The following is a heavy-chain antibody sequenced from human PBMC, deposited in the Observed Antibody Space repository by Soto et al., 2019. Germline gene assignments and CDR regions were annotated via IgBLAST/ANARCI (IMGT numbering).Heavy chain of an antibody. CDR1: GFTFNNFW. CDR2: IKYDGSEK. J-gene: IGHJ6*02. CDR3: ARDGGPSSYYYYYGMDV. Sequence: EVQLVESGGGLVQPGGSLRLSCAASGFTFNNFWMTWVRQAPGKGLEWVANIKYDGSEKYYVDSVKGRFTVSRDNAKNSLCLQMNSLRAEDTAVYYRARDGGPSSYYYYYGMDVWGRGTTVTVSS. D-gene: IGHD2-15*01. V-gene: IGHV3-7*05.